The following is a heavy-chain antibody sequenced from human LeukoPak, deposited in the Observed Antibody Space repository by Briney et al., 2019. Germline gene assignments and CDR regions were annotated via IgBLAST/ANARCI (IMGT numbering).Heavy chain of an antibody. CDR2: ISSSSSYI. CDR1: GFSFSTYN. V-gene: IGHV3-21*01. Sequence: PGGSLRLSCAVSGFSFSTYNMNWVRQAPGKGLEWVSSISSSSSYIYYSDSVKGRFTISRDNAKNSLFLQMNSLRAEDTAVYFCVRDRGGGNWLDYWGQGTLVTVSS. D-gene: IGHD1-20*01. J-gene: IGHJ4*02. CDR3: VRDRGGGNWLDY.